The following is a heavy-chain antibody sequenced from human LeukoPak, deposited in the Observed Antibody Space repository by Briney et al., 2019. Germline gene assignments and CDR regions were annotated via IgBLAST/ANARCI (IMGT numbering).Heavy chain of an antibody. Sequence: PSETLSLTCTVSGGSISSYYWSWLRQPPGKGLEWIGYIYYSGSTNYNPSLKSRVTISVDTSKNQFSLKLSSVTAADTAVYYCARTIVGAAEPYNYYGMDVWGQGTTVTVSS. J-gene: IGHJ6*02. CDR3: ARTIVGAAEPYNYYGMDV. CDR1: GGSISSYY. CDR2: IYYSGST. D-gene: IGHD1-26*01. V-gene: IGHV4-59*01.